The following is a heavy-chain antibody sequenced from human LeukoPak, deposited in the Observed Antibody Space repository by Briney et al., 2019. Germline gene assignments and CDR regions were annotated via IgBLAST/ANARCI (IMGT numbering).Heavy chain of an antibody. CDR2: ISSSSSTI. CDR3: ARVVGGLGYCSSTSCYYYMDV. J-gene: IGHJ6*03. Sequence: GGSLRLSCAASGFTSSSYSMNWVRQAPGKGLEWVSYISSSSSTIYYADSVKGRFTISRDNAKNSRYLQMNSLRAEDTAVYYCARVVGGLGYCSSTSCYYYMDVWGKGTTVTVSS. CDR1: GFTSSSYS. V-gene: IGHV3-48*04. D-gene: IGHD2-2*01.